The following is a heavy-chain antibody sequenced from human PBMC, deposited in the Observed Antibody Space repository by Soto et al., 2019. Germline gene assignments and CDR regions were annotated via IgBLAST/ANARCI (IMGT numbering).Heavy chain of an antibody. CDR3: ARDRSSIAAAGSFDY. J-gene: IGHJ4*02. CDR2: IYYSGST. Sequence: SETLSLACTVSGGSISSGGYYWSWIRQHPGKGLEWIGYIYYSGSTYYNPSLKSRVTISVDTSKNQFSLKLSSVTAADTAVYYCARDRSSIAAAGSFDYWGQGTLVTVSS. V-gene: IGHV4-31*03. D-gene: IGHD6-13*01. CDR1: GGSISSGGYY.